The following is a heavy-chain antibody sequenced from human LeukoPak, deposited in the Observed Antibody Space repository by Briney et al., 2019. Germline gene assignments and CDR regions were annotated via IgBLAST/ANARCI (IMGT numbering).Heavy chain of an antibody. CDR2: ISYDGSNK. J-gene: IGHJ4*02. V-gene: IGHV3-30*18. Sequence: GRSLRLSCAASGFTFSSYGMHWVRQAPGKGLEWVAVISYDGSNKYYADSVKGRFTISRDNSKNTLYLQMNSLRAEDTAVYYCAKDQTGYSSSWYDYWGQGTLVTVS. CDR3: AKDQTGYSSSWYDY. CDR1: GFTFSSYG. D-gene: IGHD6-13*01.